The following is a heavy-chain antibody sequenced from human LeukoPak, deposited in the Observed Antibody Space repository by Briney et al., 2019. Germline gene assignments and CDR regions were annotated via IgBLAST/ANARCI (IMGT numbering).Heavy chain of an antibody. D-gene: IGHD4-17*01. CDR2: IRYDGSNK. CDR1: GLTFSSYG. Sequence: GGSLRLSCAASGLTFSSYGMHWVRQAPGKGLEWVAFIRYDGSNKYYADSVKGRFTISRDNSKNTLYLQMNSLRAEDTAVYYCAREGGDYDYYYYYMDVWGKGTTVTISS. V-gene: IGHV3-30*02. J-gene: IGHJ6*03. CDR3: AREGGDYDYYYYYMDV.